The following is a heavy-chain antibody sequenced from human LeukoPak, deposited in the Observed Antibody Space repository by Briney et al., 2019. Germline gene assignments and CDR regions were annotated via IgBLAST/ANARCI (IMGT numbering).Heavy chain of an antibody. J-gene: IGHJ6*03. V-gene: IGHV4-39*07. Sequence: SETLSLTCAVSGGSISSGGYSWSWIRQPPGKGLEWIGSIYYSGSTSYNPSLKSRVTISVDTSKNQFSLKLSSVTAADTAVYYCARDRFDDSSGYYYHYYYYMDVWGKGTTVTVSS. CDR2: IYYSGST. CDR1: GGSISSGGYS. D-gene: IGHD3-22*01. CDR3: ARDRFDDSSGYYYHYYYYMDV.